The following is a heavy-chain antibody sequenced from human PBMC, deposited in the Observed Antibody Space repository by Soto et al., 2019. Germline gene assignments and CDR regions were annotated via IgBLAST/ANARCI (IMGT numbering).Heavy chain of an antibody. V-gene: IGHV1-18*01. CDR2: ISANNGNT. CDR1: GYTFSDYG. CDR3: AREPPETPPDY. J-gene: IGHJ4*02. Sequence: GGSVKVCFKPSGYTFSDYGISLVRQAPGQGLEWMGWISANNGNTNFAQKFRGRVTMITDTSTNTVYMELRNLRLDDTAVYYCAREPPETPPDYWGQGTLVTVSS.